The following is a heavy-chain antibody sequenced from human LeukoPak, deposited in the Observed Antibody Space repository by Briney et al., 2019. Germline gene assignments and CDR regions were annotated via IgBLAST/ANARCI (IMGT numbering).Heavy chain of an antibody. CDR2: ISGSGSAT. CDR3: ANDREGGPSMYMQ. J-gene: IGHJ4*02. Sequence: TGGSLRLSCAASGFTLNNFFMNWVRQAPGKGLEWVAAISGSGSATFYPDSVKGRFTVSRDNRENTLYLQMNSLRAEDTAVYYCANDREGGPSMYMQWGQGTLVSVSS. V-gene: IGHV3-23*01. D-gene: IGHD1-1*01. CDR1: GFTLNNFF.